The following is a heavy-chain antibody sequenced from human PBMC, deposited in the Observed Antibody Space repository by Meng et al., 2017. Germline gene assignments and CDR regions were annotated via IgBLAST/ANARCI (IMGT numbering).Heavy chain of an antibody. Sequence: QVQLGQSGAEGKKPGASVKGSCKPSGYNFPDYYIPWVRRAPGQGLEWMGRINPKSGDTHYAQKFQARVTMTGDTSISTAYMELSGLRSDDTAMYYCARDEDISAAGKLFGDYWGQGTLVTVSS. CDR3: ARDEDISAAGKLFGDY. CDR1: GYNFPDYY. D-gene: IGHD6-25*01. V-gene: IGHV1-2*06. J-gene: IGHJ4*02. CDR2: INPKSGDT.